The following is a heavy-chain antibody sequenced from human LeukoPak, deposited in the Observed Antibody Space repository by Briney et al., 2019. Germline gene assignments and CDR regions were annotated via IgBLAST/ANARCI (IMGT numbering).Heavy chain of an antibody. CDR3: ARATDFWSGYDSGRFDY. J-gene: IGHJ4*02. V-gene: IGHV4-38-2*02. CDR2: IYHSGST. D-gene: IGHD3-3*01. Sequence: SETLSLTCTVSGYSISSGYYWGWIRQPPGKGLEWIGSIYHSGSTYYNPSLKSRVTISVDTSKNQFSLKLSSVTAADTAVYYCARATDFWSGYDSGRFDYWGQGTLVTVSP. CDR1: GYSISSGYY.